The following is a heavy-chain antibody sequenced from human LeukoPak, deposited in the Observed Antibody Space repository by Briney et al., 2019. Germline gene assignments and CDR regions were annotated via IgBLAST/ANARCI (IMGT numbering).Heavy chain of an antibody. Sequence: PSETLSLTCTVSGASITQHYWSWIRQPPGKGLEYIGYFYYDESTNYTSSVRSRVTILVDTSKNQFTLNLRSVSAADTAKYYCTRGITGHYRSLGGFAFDIWGQGTMVAVSS. CDR1: GASITQHY. V-gene: IGHV4-59*11. CDR2: FYYDEST. D-gene: IGHD3-16*01. CDR3: TRGITGHYRSLGGFAFDI. J-gene: IGHJ3*02.